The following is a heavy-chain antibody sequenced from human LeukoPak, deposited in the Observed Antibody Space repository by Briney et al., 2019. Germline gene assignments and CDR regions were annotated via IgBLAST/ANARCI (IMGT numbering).Heavy chain of an antibody. CDR1: GFTFSSYA. Sequence: GGSLRLSCAASGFTFSSYAMSWVRQAPGKGLEWVSAISGSGGSTYYADSVKGRFTISRDNSKNTLYLQMNSLRAEDTAVYYCARELGYYDSSGYSSHSFDYWGQGTLVTVSS. J-gene: IGHJ4*02. CDR2: ISGSGGST. CDR3: ARELGYYDSSGYSSHSFDY. D-gene: IGHD3-22*01. V-gene: IGHV3-23*01.